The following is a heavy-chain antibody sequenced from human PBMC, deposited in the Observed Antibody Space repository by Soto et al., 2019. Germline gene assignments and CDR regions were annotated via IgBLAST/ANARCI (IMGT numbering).Heavy chain of an antibody. D-gene: IGHD2-2*01. Sequence: PRGALRVSCAFSVFTISIYGMHWVRQAPGKGLDWVAIISNDRRNQFYADSVKGRFTISRDNSKNTLYLQMDSLRAEDTAVYYCAKDFFYATRAPPRNWGQGTMVTVSS. CDR1: VFTISIYG. CDR3: AKDFFYATRAPPRN. CDR2: ISNDRRNQ. J-gene: IGHJ4*02. V-gene: IGHV3-30*18.